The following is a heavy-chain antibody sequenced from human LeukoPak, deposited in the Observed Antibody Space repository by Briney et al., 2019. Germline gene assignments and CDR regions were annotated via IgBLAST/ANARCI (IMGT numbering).Heavy chain of an antibody. V-gene: IGHV1-69*13. D-gene: IGHD2-15*01. Sequence: SVKVSCKASGGTFSSYAISWVRQAPGQGLEWMGGIIPIFVTANYAQKFQGRVTITADESTSTAYMELNSLRSEDTAVYYCARDLNGGTYFDYWGQGTLVTVSS. CDR2: IIPIFVTA. CDR1: GGTFSSYA. J-gene: IGHJ4*02. CDR3: ARDLNGGTYFDY.